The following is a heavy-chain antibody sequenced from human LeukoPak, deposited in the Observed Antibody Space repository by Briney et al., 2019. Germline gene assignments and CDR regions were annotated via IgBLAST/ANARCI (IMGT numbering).Heavy chain of an antibody. Sequence: PGGSLRLSCAASGFTFSDFYMSWIRQAPGKGLEWIAYISGSGNTAYYADSVKGRLTISRDNAKNSLFLQMNSLRADDTAVYYCARASKRYCSGGSCYSDYWGQGTLVTVSS. V-gene: IGHV3-11*01. D-gene: IGHD2-15*01. J-gene: IGHJ4*02. CDR1: GFTFSDFY. CDR3: ARASKRYCSGGSCYSDY. CDR2: ISGSGNTA.